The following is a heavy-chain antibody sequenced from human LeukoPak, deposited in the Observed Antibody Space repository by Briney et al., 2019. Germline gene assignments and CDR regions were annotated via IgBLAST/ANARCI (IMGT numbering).Heavy chain of an antibody. Sequence: GGSLRLSCAASGFTFSSYWVHWVRQAPGKGLEWVARINSDGSTINHADPVRGGFTISRDNAENALYLQMSSLSAEDTAIYFCARAAYYRFDYWGQGNLATVSS. CDR2: INSDGSTI. D-gene: IGHD1-26*01. J-gene: IGHJ4*02. CDR1: GFTFSSYW. V-gene: IGHV3-74*01. CDR3: ARAAYYRFDY.